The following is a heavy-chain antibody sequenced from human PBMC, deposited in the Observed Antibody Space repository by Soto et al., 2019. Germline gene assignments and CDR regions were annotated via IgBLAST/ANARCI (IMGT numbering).Heavy chain of an antibody. Sequence: QLLESGGDLVQPGGSLRLSCVASGFTFSSFAMNWIRQAPGKGLEWVCDISGRGGTTHYAESVKGRFTISRDNSKNMVYLQMNSLTADDTAIYYCAKGFPLSTISDAFDVWGHGTAVTISS. D-gene: IGHD1-1*01. CDR3: AKGFPLSTISDAFDV. CDR1: GFTFSSFA. CDR2: ISGRGGTT. V-gene: IGHV3-23*01. J-gene: IGHJ3*01.